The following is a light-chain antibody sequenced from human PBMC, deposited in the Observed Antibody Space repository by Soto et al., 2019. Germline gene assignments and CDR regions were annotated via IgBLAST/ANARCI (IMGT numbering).Light chain of an antibody. J-gene: IGLJ3*02. CDR3: CSYAGSYTLK. Sequence: QSALTQPASVSGSPGQSITISCTGTSSDVGGYNSVSWYQQHPGKAPKLMLYDVTNRPSGVSNRFSGSKSGSTASLTISGLQAEDEADYYCCSYAGSYTLKFGGGTKLTVL. CDR1: SSDVGGYNS. V-gene: IGLV2-14*01. CDR2: DVT.